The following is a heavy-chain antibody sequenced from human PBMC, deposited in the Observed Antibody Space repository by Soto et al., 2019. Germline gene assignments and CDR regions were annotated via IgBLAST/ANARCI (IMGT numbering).Heavy chain of an antibody. CDR2: IIPIFGTA. CDR1: GGTFSSYA. CDR3: ARRYXSSTSCRSDYYYYGMDV. D-gene: IGHD2-2*01. V-gene: IGHV1-69*13. J-gene: IGHJ6*02. Sequence: SVKVSCKASGGTFSSYAISWVRQAPGQGLEWMGGIIPIFGTANYAQKFQGRVTITADESTSTAYMELSSLRSEDTAVYYCARRYXSSTSCRSDYYYYGMDVWGPGTTVTVSS.